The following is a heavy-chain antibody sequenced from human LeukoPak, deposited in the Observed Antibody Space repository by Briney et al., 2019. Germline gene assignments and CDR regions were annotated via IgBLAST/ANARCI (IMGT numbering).Heavy chain of an antibody. Sequence: PGGSLGLSCAASGFIFEESTIHWVRQAPGKGLEWVSLINWDGGTTRYAESVNGRFAISRDNGKNSLSLQMNSLRVEDAAFYYCATGDVDSPMNFYHWGQGALVTVSS. CDR2: INWDGGTT. CDR3: ATGDVDSPMNFYH. V-gene: IGHV3-43*01. D-gene: IGHD3-22*01. CDR1: GFIFEEST. J-gene: IGHJ4*02.